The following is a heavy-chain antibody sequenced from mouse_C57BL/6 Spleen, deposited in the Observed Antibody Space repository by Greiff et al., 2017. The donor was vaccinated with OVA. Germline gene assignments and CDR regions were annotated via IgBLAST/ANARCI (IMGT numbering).Heavy chain of an antibody. CDR1: GFTFSSYA. J-gene: IGHJ4*01. CDR3: AREVPQDYGSSDYAMDY. Sequence: EVKLVESGGGLVKPGGSLKLSCAASGFTFSSYAMSWVRQTPEKRLEWVATISDGGSYTYYPDNVKGRFTISRDNAKNNLYLQRSHLKSEDTAMYYCAREVPQDYGSSDYAMDYWGQGTSVTVSS. D-gene: IGHD1-1*01. CDR2: ISDGGSYT. V-gene: IGHV5-4*01.